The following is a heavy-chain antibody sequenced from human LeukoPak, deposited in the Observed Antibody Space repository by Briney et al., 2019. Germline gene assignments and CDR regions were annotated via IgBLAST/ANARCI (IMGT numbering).Heavy chain of an antibody. J-gene: IGHJ4*02. CDR1: GGSISSGGYY. Sequence: PSQTLSLTCTVSGGSISSGGYYWSWIRQPPGKGLEWIGYIYHSGSTYYNPSLKSRVTISVDRSKNQFSLKLSSVTAADTAVYYCARMSRIYYYDSSGSVVWGQGTLVTVSS. CDR3: ARMSRIYYYDSSGSVV. V-gene: IGHV4-30-2*01. D-gene: IGHD3-22*01. CDR2: IYHSGST.